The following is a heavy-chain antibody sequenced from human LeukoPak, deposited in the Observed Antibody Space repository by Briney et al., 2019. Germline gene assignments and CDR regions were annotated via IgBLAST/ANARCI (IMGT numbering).Heavy chain of an antibody. V-gene: IGHV1-69*04. J-gene: IGHJ4*02. CDR2: IIPIFGIA. D-gene: IGHD2-15*01. Sequence: SVKVSCKASGGTFSSYAISWVRQAPGQGLEWMGRIIPIFGIANYAQKFQGRVTFTADKSTSTAYMELSSLRSEDTAVYYCARGCSGGSCYGIYYFDYWGQGTLVTVSS. CDR3: ARGCSGGSCYGIYYFDY. CDR1: GGTFSSYA.